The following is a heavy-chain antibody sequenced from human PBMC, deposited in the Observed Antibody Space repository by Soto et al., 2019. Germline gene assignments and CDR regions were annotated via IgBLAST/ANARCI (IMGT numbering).Heavy chain of an antibody. CDR3: TTLEYYYDSSGYYY. D-gene: IGHD3-22*01. CDR1: GFTFSNAW. V-gene: IGHV3-15*07. CDR2: IKSKTDGGTT. J-gene: IGHJ4*02. Sequence: GGSQRLSCAASGFTFSNAWMNWVRQAPGKGLEWVGRIKSKTDGGTTDYAAPVKGRFTISRDDSKNTLYLQMNSLKTEGTAVYHCTTLEYYYDSSGYYYWGQGTLVTVSS.